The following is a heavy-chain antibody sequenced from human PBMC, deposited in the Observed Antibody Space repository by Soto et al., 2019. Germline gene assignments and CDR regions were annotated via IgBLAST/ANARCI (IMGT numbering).Heavy chain of an antibody. J-gene: IGHJ4*02. CDR3: AISHTYGDYFFPKPNDY. CDR1: GYTFTSYG. V-gene: IGHV1-18*01. Sequence: GASVKVSCKASGYTFTSYGISWVRQAPGQGLECMGWINAGNGNTKYSQKFQGRVTITRDTSTSTAYMELSSLRSEDTAVYYCAISHTYGDYFFPKPNDYWGQGTLVTVSS. CDR2: INAGNGNT. D-gene: IGHD4-17*01.